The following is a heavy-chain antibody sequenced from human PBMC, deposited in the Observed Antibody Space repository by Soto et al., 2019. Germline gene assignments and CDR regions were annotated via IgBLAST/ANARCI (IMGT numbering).Heavy chain of an antibody. CDR1: GYTFTGYY. CDR3: ARVGYSSSLPNPPSSFDL. J-gene: IGHJ2*01. Sequence: ASVKVSCKASGYTFTGYYMHWVRQAPGQGLEWMGWINPNSGGTNYAQKFQGWVTMTRDTSISTAYMELSRLRSDDTAVYYCARVGYSSSLPNPPSSFDLWGRGTLVTVSS. D-gene: IGHD6-6*01. V-gene: IGHV1-2*04. CDR2: INPNSGGT.